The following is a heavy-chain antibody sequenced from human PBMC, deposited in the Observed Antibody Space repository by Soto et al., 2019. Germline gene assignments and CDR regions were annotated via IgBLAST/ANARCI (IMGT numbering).Heavy chain of an antibody. J-gene: IGHJ5*02. CDR1: GGSISSSSYY. V-gene: IGHV4-39*01. CDR3: VQGSGSYGGGRLNNWFDP. CDR2: IYYSGST. D-gene: IGHD3-10*01. Sequence: LSLTCTVSGGSISSSSYYWGWIRQPPGKGLEWIGSIYYSGSTYYNPSLKSRVTISVDTSKNQFSLKLSSVTAADTAVYYCVQGSGSYGGGRLNNWFDPWGQGTLVTVSS.